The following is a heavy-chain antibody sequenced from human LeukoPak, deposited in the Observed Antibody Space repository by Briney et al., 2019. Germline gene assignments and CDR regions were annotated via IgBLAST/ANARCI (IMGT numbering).Heavy chain of an antibody. CDR1: GFTFSSYA. CDR3: AKPIVSAAGRGRAFDI. V-gene: IGHV3-23*01. CDR2: ISGSGGST. Sequence: GGSLRLSCAASGFTFSSYAMSWVRQAPGKGLERVSAISGSGGSTYYADSVKGRFTISRDNSKNTLYLQMNSLRAEDTAVYYCAKPIVSAAGRGRAFDIWGQGTMVTVSS. D-gene: IGHD6-13*01. J-gene: IGHJ3*02.